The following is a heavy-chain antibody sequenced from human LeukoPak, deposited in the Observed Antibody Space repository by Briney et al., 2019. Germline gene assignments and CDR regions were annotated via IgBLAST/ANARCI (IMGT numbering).Heavy chain of an antibody. CDR3: ARDIAYYYDSSGYASPGAFDI. D-gene: IGHD3-22*01. CDR1: GFIFSDHY. Sequence: PGGSLRLSCTASGFIFSDHYLDWVRQAPGKGLEWVGRTRNKANSYTTQYAASVKGRFTISRDDSKNTLYLQMNSLKTEDTAVYYCARDIAYYYDSSGYASPGAFDIWGQGTMVTVSS. V-gene: IGHV3-72*01. CDR2: TRNKANSYTT. J-gene: IGHJ3*02.